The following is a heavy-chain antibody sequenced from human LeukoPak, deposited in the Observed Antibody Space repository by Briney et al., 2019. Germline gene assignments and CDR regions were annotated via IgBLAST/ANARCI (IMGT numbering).Heavy chain of an antibody. J-gene: IGHJ4*02. V-gene: IGHV1-3*01. CDR1: GYTFTGYY. CDR3: ARGVTVAGTLGRPFDY. D-gene: IGHD6-19*01. CDR2: INAGNGNT. Sequence: ASVKVSCKASGYTFTGYYMHWVRQAPGQRLEWMGWINAGNGNTKYSQKFQGRVTITRDTSASTAYMELSSLRSEDTAVYYCARGVTVAGTLGRPFDYWGQGTLVTVSS.